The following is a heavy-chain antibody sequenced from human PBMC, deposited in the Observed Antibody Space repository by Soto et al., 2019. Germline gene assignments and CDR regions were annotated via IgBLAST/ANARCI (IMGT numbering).Heavy chain of an antibody. CDR2: INPGNGNT. D-gene: IGHD1-26*01. V-gene: IGHV1-3*01. CDR3: ARYRRKLHSELYYGLDV. J-gene: IGHJ6*02. Sequence: GASVKVSCKASGYTFTSYGMNWVRQAPGRGLEWMGWINPGNGNTKYSQKFQGRVIIERDTSASTAYMELSSLRSEDTAVYYYARYRRKLHSELYYGLDVWGQGTKATVSS. CDR1: GYTFTSYG.